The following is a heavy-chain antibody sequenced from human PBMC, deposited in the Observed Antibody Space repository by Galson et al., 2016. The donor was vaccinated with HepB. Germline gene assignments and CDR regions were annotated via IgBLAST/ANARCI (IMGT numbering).Heavy chain of an antibody. Sequence: SLRLSCAASGLTFSSSWMSWVRQAPGKGLEWVANINQDGNEKYYVDSVKGRFTISRDNAKNSLYVKMNNLRDEDTAVYYCAREPDYVVSYWGQGTLVTVSS. V-gene: IGHV3-7*01. CDR3: AREPDYVVSY. CDR2: INQDGNEK. J-gene: IGHJ4*02. CDR1: GLTFSSSW. D-gene: IGHD4-17*01.